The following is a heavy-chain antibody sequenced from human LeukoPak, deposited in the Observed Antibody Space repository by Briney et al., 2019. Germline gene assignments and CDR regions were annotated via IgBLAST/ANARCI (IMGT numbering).Heavy chain of an antibody. J-gene: IGHJ4*02. D-gene: IGHD2-15*01. CDR2: ISYDGSNK. Sequence: GRSLRLSCAASGFTFSSYAMHWVRQAPGKGLEWVAVISYDGSNKYYADSVKGRFTISRDNSKNTLYLQMNSLRAEDTAVYYCARVSRSSGGSRKGGYFDYWGQGTLVTVSS. CDR1: GFTFSSYA. CDR3: ARVSRSSGGSRKGGYFDY. V-gene: IGHV3-30*04.